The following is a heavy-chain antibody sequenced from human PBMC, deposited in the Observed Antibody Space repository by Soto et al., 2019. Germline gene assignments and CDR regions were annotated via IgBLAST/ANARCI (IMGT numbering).Heavy chain of an antibody. CDR2: ISSSSSTI. V-gene: IGHV3-48*02. CDR1: GFTFSSYS. CDR3: AGGADYDSSCIRLNRVDP. D-gene: IGHD3-22*01. Sequence: EVQLVESGGGLVQPGGSLRLSCAASGFTFSSYSMNWVRQAPGKGLEWVSYISSSSSTIYYADSVKGRFTISRDNAKNSLYLQMNSLRDEETAVFYCAGGADYDSSCIRLNRVDPWGQGTLVTVSS. J-gene: IGHJ5*02.